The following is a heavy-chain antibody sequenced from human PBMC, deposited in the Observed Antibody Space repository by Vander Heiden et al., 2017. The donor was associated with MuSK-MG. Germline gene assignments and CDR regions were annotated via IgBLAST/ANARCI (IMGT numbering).Heavy chain of an antibody. V-gene: IGHV3-21*01. CDR1: GFTFSSYR. J-gene: IGHJ4*02. CDR2: IRSSSRYI. Sequence: EVQLVESGGGLVKPGGSLRLSCAASGFTFSSYRMNLGRQGPGKGLEWVSAIRSSSRYIYHGGLVKGPITHPQNHRKNSLYLQMNSLRAEDTAVYYCARDPYYGSGSYYIDFDYWGQGTLVTVSS. D-gene: IGHD3-10*01. CDR3: ARDPYYGSGSYYIDFDY.